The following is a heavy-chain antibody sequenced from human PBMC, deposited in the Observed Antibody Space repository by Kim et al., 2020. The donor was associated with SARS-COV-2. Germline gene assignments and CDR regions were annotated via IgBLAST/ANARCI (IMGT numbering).Heavy chain of an antibody. CDR1: GFTFSSYS. CDR3: ARGQEGLSHYYYYGMDV. D-gene: IGHD2-2*01. CDR2: ISSSSSYI. J-gene: IGHJ6*02. Sequence: GGSLRLSCAASGFTFSSYSMNWVRQAPGKGLEWVSSISSSSSYIYYADSVKGRFTISRDNAKNSLYLQMNSLRAEDTAVYYCARGQEGLSHYYYYGMDVWGQGTTVTVSS. V-gene: IGHV3-21*01.